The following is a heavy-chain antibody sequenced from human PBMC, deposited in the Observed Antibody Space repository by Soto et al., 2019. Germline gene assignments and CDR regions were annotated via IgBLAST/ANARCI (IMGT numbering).Heavy chain of an antibody. Sequence: QVQLVESGGGVVQPGTSLRLSCAASGFPFNNYAMHWVRQRPGKGLDWGAVISYDGSNSYYSDSVKGRFTVSRDRSKKTLSVQMNSLRVEDTAVYYCAKGILSATFAPYAMDVWGQGTTVTVSS. J-gene: IGHJ6*02. D-gene: IGHD3-16*01. CDR2: ISYDGSNS. V-gene: IGHV3-30*18. CDR3: AKGILSATFAPYAMDV. CDR1: GFPFNNYA.